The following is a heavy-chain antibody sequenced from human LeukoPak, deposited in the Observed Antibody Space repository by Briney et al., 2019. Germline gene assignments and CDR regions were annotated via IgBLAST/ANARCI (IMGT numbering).Heavy chain of an antibody. CDR2: TKSKTNSYTT. V-gene: IGHV3-72*01. J-gene: IGHJ4*02. CDR3: GTGLTGTVDY. CDR1: GFTFSNAW. Sequence: GGSLRLSCAASGFTFSNAWMSWVRQAPGKGLEWVGRTKSKTNSYTTEYAASVKGRFTISRDDSQNSLYLQMNSLKIEDTAVYYCGTGLTGTVDYWGQGTLVTVSS. D-gene: IGHD3-9*01.